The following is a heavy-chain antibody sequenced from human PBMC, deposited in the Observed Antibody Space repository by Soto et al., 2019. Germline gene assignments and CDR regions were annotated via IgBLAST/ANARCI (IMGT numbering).Heavy chain of an antibody. CDR2: INPNSGGT. CDR1: GYTFTGYY. J-gene: IGHJ5*01. V-gene: IGHV1-2*02. D-gene: IGHD3-10*01. CDR3: ARGSSRVWGVPQGGLFDS. Sequence: DSVKLSCTASGYTFTGYYMHWVRQAPGQGLEWMGWINPNSGGTNYAQKFQGRVTMTRDTSISTAYMELSRLRSDDTAVYYCARGSSRVWGVPQGGLFDSWGQGSLVTVSS.